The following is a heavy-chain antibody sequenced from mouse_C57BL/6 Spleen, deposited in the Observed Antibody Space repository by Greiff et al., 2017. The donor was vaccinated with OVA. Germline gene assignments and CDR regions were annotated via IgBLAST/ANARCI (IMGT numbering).Heavy chain of an antibody. Sequence: ESGPGLVKPSQSLSLTCSVTGYSITSGYYWNWIRQYPGNKLEWMGYISYDGSNNYNPSLKNRISITRDTSKNQFFLKLNSVTTEDTAKYYCARRAKWDGFDYWGQGTTLTVSS. CDR2: ISYDGSN. J-gene: IGHJ2*01. V-gene: IGHV3-6*01. D-gene: IGHD4-1*01. CDR1: GYSITSGYY. CDR3: ARRAKWDGFDY.